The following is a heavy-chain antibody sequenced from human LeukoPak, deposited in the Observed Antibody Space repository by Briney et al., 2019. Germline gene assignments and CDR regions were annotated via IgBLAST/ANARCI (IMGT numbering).Heavy chain of an antibody. V-gene: IGHV1-46*01. D-gene: IGHD2-2*02. Sequence: WASVKVSCKASGYTFTSYYMHWVRQAPGQGLEWMGIINPSGGSTSYAQKFQGGVTMTRDMSTSTVYMELSSLRSEDTAVYYCARDLTCSSTSCYTFGPFDPWGQGTLVTVSS. J-gene: IGHJ5*02. CDR1: GYTFTSYY. CDR2: INPSGGST. CDR3: ARDLTCSSTSCYTFGPFDP.